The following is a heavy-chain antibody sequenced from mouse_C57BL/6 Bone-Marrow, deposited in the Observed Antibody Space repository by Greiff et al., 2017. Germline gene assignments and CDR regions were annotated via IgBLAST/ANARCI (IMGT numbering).Heavy chain of an antibody. CDR1: EYEFPSHD. D-gene: IGHD2-3*01. J-gene: IGHJ4*01. V-gene: IGHV5-2*01. CDR3: AIYDGYYFYAMDY. CDR2: INSDGGST. Sequence: EVKVVESGGGLVQPGESLKLSCESNEYEFPSHDMSWVRKTPEKRLELVAAINSDGGSTYYPDTMERRFIISRDNTKKTLYLQMSSLRSEDTALYYCAIYDGYYFYAMDYWGQGTSVTVSS.